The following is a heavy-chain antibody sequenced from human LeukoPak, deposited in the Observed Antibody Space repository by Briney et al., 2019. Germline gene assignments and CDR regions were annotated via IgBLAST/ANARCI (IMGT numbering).Heavy chain of an antibody. V-gene: IGHV3-21*01. D-gene: IGHD1-26*01. CDR1: GFTFNTYN. CDR3: AKDGDTMSGTYYYDMDV. CDR2: ISSISSSYI. Sequence: GGSLRLSCAASGFTFNTYNMNWVRQAPGKGLEWVSSISSISSSYIYYADSVKGRFTISRDNAKNSLYLQMNSLRGEDTAVYYCAKDGDTMSGTYYYDMDVWGKGTTVTIS. J-gene: IGHJ6*03.